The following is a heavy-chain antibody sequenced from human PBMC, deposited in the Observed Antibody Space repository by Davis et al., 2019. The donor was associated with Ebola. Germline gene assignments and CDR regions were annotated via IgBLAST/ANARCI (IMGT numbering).Heavy chain of an antibody. V-gene: IGHV1-46*01. CDR2: INPSDGTT. CDR3: AREVHGSGSYYKALDY. J-gene: IGHJ4*02. CDR1: GYTFSSCC. Sequence: ASVKVSCKASGYTFSSCCMHWVRQAPGEGLEWMGIINPSDGTTNYAQNFQGRVTMTRDTSTSTVYMELSSLRSEDTAVYYCAREVHGSGSYYKALDYWGQGSLVTVSS. D-gene: IGHD3-10*01.